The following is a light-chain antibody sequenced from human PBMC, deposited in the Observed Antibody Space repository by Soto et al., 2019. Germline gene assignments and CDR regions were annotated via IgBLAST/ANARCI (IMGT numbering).Light chain of an antibody. CDR1: QSVSSN. CDR2: GAS. V-gene: IGKV3-15*01. Sequence: EIVMTQSPATLSVSPGARAPLSCRASQSVSSNLAWYQQKPGQAPRLLIYGASTRATGIPARFSGSGSGTNFTLTISSLEPEDFAVYYCQQRRSWQVTFGQGTRLEIK. J-gene: IGKJ5*01. CDR3: QQRRSWQVT.